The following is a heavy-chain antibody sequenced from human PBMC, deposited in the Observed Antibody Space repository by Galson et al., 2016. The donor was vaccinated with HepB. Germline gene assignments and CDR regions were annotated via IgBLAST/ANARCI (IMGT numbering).Heavy chain of an antibody. J-gene: IGHJ4*02. CDR1: GGSITNYRW. CDR2: IYHGGNT. D-gene: IGHD1-1*01. Sequence: SETLSLTCAVSGGSITNYRWWSWVRQPPGKGLEWIGEIYHGGNTNYNTSLKSRVTISVDKADEQISLNLYSVTAANAAVYYCVRQQLSYTWGYWGQGTQVTVSS. V-gene: IGHV4-4*02. CDR3: VRQQLSYTWGY.